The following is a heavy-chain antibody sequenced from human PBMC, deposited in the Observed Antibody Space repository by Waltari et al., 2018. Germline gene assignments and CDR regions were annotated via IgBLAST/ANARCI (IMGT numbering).Heavy chain of an antibody. Sequence: QVQLVQSGAEVKKPGASVKVSCKASGYTFTSYGISWVRQAPGQGLEWMGWISAYNVNTNYAQRLQGRGTMTTDTSTSTAYMELRSLRSDDTAVYYCARGGGDIVLMVYAEPFDYWGQGTLVTVSS. CDR2: ISAYNVNT. CDR3: ARGGGDIVLMVYAEPFDY. J-gene: IGHJ4*02. CDR1: GYTFTSYG. V-gene: IGHV1-18*01. D-gene: IGHD2-8*01.